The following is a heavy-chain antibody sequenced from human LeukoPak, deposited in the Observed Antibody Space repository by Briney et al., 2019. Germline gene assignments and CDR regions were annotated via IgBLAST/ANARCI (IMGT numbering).Heavy chain of an antibody. J-gene: IGHJ4*02. CDR1: GFIVSSNY. D-gene: IGHD3-22*01. CDR3: ASSTPYYYDSSGYYPDRY. V-gene: IGHV3-53*01. CDR2: IYTDGSA. Sequence: PGGSLRLSCAASGFIVSSNYMNWVRQAPGKGLEWVSVIYTDGSAYYADSVKGRFTISRDISRNTVHLQMNSLRAGDTAVYYCASSTPYYYDSSGYYPDRYWGQGTLVTVSS.